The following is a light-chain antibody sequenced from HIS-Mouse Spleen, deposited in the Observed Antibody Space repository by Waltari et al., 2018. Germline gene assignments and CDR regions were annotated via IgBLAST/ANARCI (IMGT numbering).Light chain of an antibody. CDR1: SSYVGGYNY. V-gene: IGLV2-14*01. J-gene: IGLJ2*01. Sequence: QSALTQPASVSGSPGQSITIPCTGTSSYVGGYNYVSWYQQHPGKAPKLMIYEVSNRPSGVSNRFSGSKSGNTASLTISGLQAEDEADYYCSSYTSSSTLVFGGGTKLTVL. CDR3: SSYTSSSTLV. CDR2: EVS.